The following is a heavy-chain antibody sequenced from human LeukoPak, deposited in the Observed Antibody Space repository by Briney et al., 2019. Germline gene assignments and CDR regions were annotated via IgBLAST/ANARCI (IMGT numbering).Heavy chain of an antibody. CDR1: GFTVSSNY. CDR2: ISSSSSYI. J-gene: IGHJ4*02. V-gene: IGHV3-21*01. CDR3: ASRDSSGYYSLSYFDY. D-gene: IGHD3-22*01. Sequence: PGGSLRLSCAVSGFTVSSNYMSWVRQAPGKGLEWVSSISSSSSYIYYADSVKGRFTISRDNAKNSLYLQMNSLRAEDTAVYYCASRDSSGYYSLSYFDYWGQGTLVTVSS.